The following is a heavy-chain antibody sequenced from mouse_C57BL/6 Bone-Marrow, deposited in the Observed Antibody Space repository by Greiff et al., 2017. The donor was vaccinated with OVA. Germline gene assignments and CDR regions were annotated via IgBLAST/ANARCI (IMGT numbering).Heavy chain of an antibody. Sequence: QVQLKQPGAELVKPGASVKLSCKASGYTFTSYWMHWVKQRPGQGLEWIGMIHPNSGSTNYNEKFKSKATLTVDKSSSTAYMQLSSLTSEDSAVYFCARITTVVAPGYWYFDVWGTGTTVTVSS. V-gene: IGHV1-64*01. CDR2: IHPNSGST. J-gene: IGHJ1*03. D-gene: IGHD1-1*01. CDR1: GYTFTSYW. CDR3: ARITTVVAPGYWYFDV.